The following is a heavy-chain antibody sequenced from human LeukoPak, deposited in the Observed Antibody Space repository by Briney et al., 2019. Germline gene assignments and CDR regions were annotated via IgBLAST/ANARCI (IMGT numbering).Heavy chain of an antibody. D-gene: IGHD4-11*01. CDR3: AREFGTVTTGESAFDI. V-gene: IGHV1-18*01. J-gene: IGHJ3*02. Sequence: GASVKVSCKASGYTFISYGITWVRQAPGQGLEWMGWISAYNGNTDYAQKLQGRVSMTTDTSTSTAYMELRSLGSDDTAVYYCAREFGTVTTGESAFDIWGQGTMVTVSS. CDR1: GYTFISYG. CDR2: ISAYNGNT.